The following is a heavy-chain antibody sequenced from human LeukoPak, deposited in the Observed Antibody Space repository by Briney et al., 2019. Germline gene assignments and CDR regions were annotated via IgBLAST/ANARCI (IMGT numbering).Heavy chain of an antibody. D-gene: IGHD7-27*01. V-gene: IGHV3-7*01. J-gene: IGHJ3*02. CDR2: IKQDGSDI. CDR3: ARESNWGGDAFDI. Sequence: GSLRLSCAASGFSISSYFMTWVRQAPGKGLEWVANIKQDGSDIYYVDSVKGRFTISRDNAKNSLYLQMNSLRAEDTAVYYCARESNWGGDAFDIWGLGTMVTVSS. CDR1: GFSISSYF.